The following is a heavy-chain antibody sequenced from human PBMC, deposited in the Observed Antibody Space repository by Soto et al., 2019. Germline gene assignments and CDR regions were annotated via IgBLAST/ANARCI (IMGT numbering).Heavy chain of an antibody. CDR3: AHMGYIVVVTAILHHFDY. V-gene: IGHV2-5*01. J-gene: IGHJ4*02. CDR2: IYWNDDK. Sequence: SGPTLVNPTQTLTLTCTFSGFSLSTSGGGVGWIRQPPGKALEWLALIYWNDDKRYSPSLKSRLTITKDTSKNQVVLTMTNMDPVDTATYYCAHMGYIVVVTAILHHFDYWGQGTLVTVSS. CDR1: GFSLSTSGGG. D-gene: IGHD2-21*02.